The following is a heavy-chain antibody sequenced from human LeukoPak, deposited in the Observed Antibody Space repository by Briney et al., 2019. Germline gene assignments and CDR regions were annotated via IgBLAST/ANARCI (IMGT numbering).Heavy chain of an antibody. D-gene: IGHD6-19*01. Sequence: VASVKVSCKASGYTFFSYGNSWVRQGPGQGLEWMGRISGYNGVTNYAQKLQGRVTMTTDTSTTTVYMELRSLRSDDTAVYYCARDRIGVAGTAPEYWGQGTLVTVSS. CDR3: ARDRIGVAGTAPEY. J-gene: IGHJ4*02. CDR2: ISGYNGVT. CDR1: GYTFFSYG. V-gene: IGHV1-18*01.